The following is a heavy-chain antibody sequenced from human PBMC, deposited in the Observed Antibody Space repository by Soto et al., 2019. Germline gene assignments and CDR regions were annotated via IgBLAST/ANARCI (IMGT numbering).Heavy chain of an antibody. D-gene: IGHD4-17*01. CDR1: GGSISSGDYY. J-gene: IGHJ2*01. CDR3: AQSGTGTVISPGYFDL. V-gene: IGHV4-30-4*01. CDR2: IYYSGST. Sequence: QVQLQESGPGLVKPSQTLSLTCTVSGGSISSGDYYWSWIRQPPGKGLEWIGYIYYSGSTYYNPSLMSRVTISVDPSKNPSSLKLSSVTAADTAVYYCAQSGTGTVISPGYFDLWGRGTLVTVSS.